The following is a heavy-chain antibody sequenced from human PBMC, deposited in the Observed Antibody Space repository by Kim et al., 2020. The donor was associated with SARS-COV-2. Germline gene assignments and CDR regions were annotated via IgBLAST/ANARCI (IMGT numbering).Heavy chain of an antibody. V-gene: IGHV5-10-1*01. CDR2: IDPSDSYT. D-gene: IGHD3-10*01. Sequence: GESLKISCKGSGYSFTSYWISWVRQMPGKGLEWMGRIDPSDSYTNYSPSFQGHVTISADKSISTAYLQWSSLKASDTAMYYCASVYYYGWGGYYGMDVWGQGTTVTVSS. J-gene: IGHJ6*02. CDR1: GYSFTSYW. CDR3: ASVYYYGWGGYYGMDV.